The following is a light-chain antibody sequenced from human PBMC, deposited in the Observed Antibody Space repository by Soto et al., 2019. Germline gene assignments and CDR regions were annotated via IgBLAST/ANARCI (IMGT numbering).Light chain of an antibody. CDR3: CSYAGSYTVV. J-gene: IGLJ1*01. V-gene: IGLV2-11*01. CDR2: DVS. Sequence: QSALTQPRSVSGSPGQSVTISCTGTSSDVGGYNYVSWYQQHPGKPPKLMIYDVSKRPSGVPDRFSGSKSGNTASLTISGLQAEDEADYYCCSYAGSYTVVFGTGTKLTVL. CDR1: SSDVGGYNY.